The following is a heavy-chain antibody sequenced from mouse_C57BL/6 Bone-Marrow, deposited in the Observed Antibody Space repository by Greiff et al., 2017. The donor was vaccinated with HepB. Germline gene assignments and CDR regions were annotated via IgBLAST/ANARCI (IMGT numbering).Heavy chain of an antibody. J-gene: IGHJ1*03. CDR3: ARSGYFLYWYFDV. CDR2: IDPSDSYT. D-gene: IGHD2-3*01. CDR1: GYTFTSYW. V-gene: IGHV1-59*01. Sequence: QVQLQQSGAELVRPGTSVKLSCKASGYTFTSYWMHWVKQRPGQGLEWIGVIDPSDSYTNYNQKFKGKATLTVDTSSSTAYMQLSSLTSEDSAVYYCARSGYFLYWYFDVWGTGTTVTVSS.